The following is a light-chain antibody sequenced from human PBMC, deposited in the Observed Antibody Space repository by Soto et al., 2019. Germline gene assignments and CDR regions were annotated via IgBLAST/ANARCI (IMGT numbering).Light chain of an antibody. J-gene: IGKJ1*01. CDR1: QSVSTW. CDR2: KAS. Sequence: DIQMTQSPSTLSASVGDRVTITCRASQSVSTWLAWYQQKPGKVPKLLIYKASNLESGVPSRFSGSGSGTDFTLTITSLQPDDFANYYCQQYNSYWSFGQGTTVEI. V-gene: IGKV1-5*03. CDR3: QQYNSYWS.